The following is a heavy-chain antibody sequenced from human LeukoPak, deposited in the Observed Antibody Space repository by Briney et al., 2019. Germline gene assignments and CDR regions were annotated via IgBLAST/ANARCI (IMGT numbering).Heavy chain of an antibody. CDR1: GGSISSSSYY. V-gene: IGHV4-61*02. CDR2: IYTSGST. Sequence: SETLSLTCTVSGGSISSSSYYWGWIRQPAGKGLEWIGRIYTSGSTNYNPSLKSRVTMSVDTSKNQFSLKLSSVTAADTAVYYCARELYYYDSSGYYGGYYYYGMDVWGQGTTVTVSS. D-gene: IGHD3-22*01. J-gene: IGHJ6*02. CDR3: ARELYYYDSSGYYGGYYYYGMDV.